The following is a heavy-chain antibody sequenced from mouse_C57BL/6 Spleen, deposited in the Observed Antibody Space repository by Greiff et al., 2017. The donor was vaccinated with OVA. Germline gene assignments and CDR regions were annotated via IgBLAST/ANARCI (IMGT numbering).Heavy chain of an antibody. Sequence: EVKLQESGPELVKPGASVKISCKASGYSFTDYNMTWVKQSNGQSLEWIGVLNPNYGTTSYNQKFKGKATFPVDQSSSPDYMQLNSLTSEDSAVYYGARATVVATKDYAMDDWGQGTSVTVSS. CDR2: LNPNYGTT. CDR3: ARATVVATKDYAMDD. CDR1: GYSFTDYN. V-gene: IGHV1-39*01. J-gene: IGHJ4*01. D-gene: IGHD1-1*01.